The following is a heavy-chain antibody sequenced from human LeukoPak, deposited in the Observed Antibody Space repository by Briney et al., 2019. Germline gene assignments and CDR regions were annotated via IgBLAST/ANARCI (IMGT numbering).Heavy chain of an antibody. J-gene: IGHJ4*02. V-gene: IGHV4-4*02. CDR2: IYHSGSI. CDR3: WHSGYESGLDY. Sequence: SETLSRTCGVSGVSITSGNWWSWVRQPPGKGLEWIGEIYHSGSINYNPSLKSRVTISVDKSKNQFSLKLNSVTAADTAVYYCWHSGYESGLDYWGQGTLVTVSS. CDR1: GVSITSGNW. D-gene: IGHD5-12*01.